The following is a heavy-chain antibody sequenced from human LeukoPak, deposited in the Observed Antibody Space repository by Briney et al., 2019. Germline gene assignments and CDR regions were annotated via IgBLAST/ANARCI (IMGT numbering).Heavy chain of an antibody. CDR1: GFTFSDSY. D-gene: IGHD4-17*01. V-gene: IGHV3-11*06. CDR2: IGSSNVYT. CDR3: ARDTDTVTTILDY. Sequence: GGSLRLSCTASGFTFSDSYMSWIRQAPGKGLEWISKIGSSNVYTNYADSVKGRFTISRDNAKNTLYLQMNSLRAEDTAVYYCARDTDTVTTILDYWGQGTLVTVSS. J-gene: IGHJ4*02.